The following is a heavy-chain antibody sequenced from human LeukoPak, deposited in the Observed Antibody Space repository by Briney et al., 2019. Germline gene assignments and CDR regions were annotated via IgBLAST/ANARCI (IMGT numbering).Heavy chain of an antibody. V-gene: IGHV3-30*04. CDR1: GFSFSSYA. CDR2: ISYDGSYK. Sequence: PGGSLRLSCAASGFSFSSYAMHWVRQAPGKGLEWVAIISYDGSYKYYADSVKGRFTISRDNSKNTLYLQMNSLRVEDTAVFYCARDGYKPALYYMDVWGRGTTVTVSS. D-gene: IGHD5-18*01. J-gene: IGHJ6*03. CDR3: ARDGYKPALYYMDV.